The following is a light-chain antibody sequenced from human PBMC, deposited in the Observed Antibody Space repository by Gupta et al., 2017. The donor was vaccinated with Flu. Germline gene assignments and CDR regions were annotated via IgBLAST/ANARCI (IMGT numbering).Light chain of an antibody. CDR3: RPENNCPRT. CDR2: DAS. J-gene: IGKJ1*01. Sequence: PSFLSASVGDRVAITCRTSQSISSHLTWYQQKLGKAPKLLIYDASSVKRELPSRFSGSGSGTEFTLTFSSLQPEDFAVYYCRPENNCPRTFGQGTKVEIK. V-gene: IGKV1-9*01. CDR1: QSISSH.